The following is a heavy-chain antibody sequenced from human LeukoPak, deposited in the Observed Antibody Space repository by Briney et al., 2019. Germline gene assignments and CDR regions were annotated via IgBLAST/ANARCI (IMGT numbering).Heavy chain of an antibody. Sequence: ASVKVSCKVSGYTLTELSMHWVRQAPGKGLEWMGGFDPEDGETIYAQKFQGRVTMTEDTSTDTAYMELSSLRSEDTAVYYCATDVQYVETHNWFDPWGQGTLVTVSS. D-gene: IGHD5-18*01. CDR3: ATDVQYVETHNWFDP. CDR1: GYTLTELS. J-gene: IGHJ5*02. CDR2: FDPEDGET. V-gene: IGHV1-24*01.